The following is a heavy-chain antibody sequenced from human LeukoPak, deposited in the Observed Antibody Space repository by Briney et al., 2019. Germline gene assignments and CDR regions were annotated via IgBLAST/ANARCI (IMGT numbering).Heavy chain of an antibody. J-gene: IGHJ4*02. CDR2: ISYDGSNK. CDR1: GFTFSSYG. V-gene: IGHV3-30*18. CDR3: AKEHEEYGSGVFDS. D-gene: IGHD3-10*01. Sequence: GGSLRLSCAASGFTFSSYGMHWVRQAPGKGLEWVAVISYDGSNKYYADSVKGRFTISRDNSKNTLYLQMNSLRAEDTAVYYCAKEHEEYGSGVFDSWGQGTLVTVSS.